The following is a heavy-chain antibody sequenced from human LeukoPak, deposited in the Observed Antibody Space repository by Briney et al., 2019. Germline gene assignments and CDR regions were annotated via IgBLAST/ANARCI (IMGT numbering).Heavy chain of an antibody. CDR1: GFTFSDYY. D-gene: IGHD5-18*01. J-gene: IGHJ5*02. Sequence: GGSLRLSCAASGFTFSDYYMSWVRQAPGKGLEWVSAISGSGGSTYYADSVKGRFTISRDNSKNTLYLQMNSLRAEDTAVYYCAKDRGYSYGTDWFDPWGQGTLVTVSS. V-gene: IGHV3-23*01. CDR2: ISGSGGST. CDR3: AKDRGYSYGTDWFDP.